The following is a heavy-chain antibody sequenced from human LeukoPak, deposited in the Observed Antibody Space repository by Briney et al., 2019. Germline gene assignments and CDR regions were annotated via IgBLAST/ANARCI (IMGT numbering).Heavy chain of an antibody. CDR1: GGSISSYY. CDR3: ARSLYYYGSGLNAFDI. V-gene: IGHV4-59*08. CDR2: IYYSGST. Sequence: SETLSLTCTVSGGSISSYYWSWIRQPPGKGLEWIGYIYYSGSTNYNPSLKSRVAISVDTSKNQFSLKLSSVTAADTAVYYCARSLYYYGSGLNAFDIWGQGTIVPVTA. D-gene: IGHD3-10*01. J-gene: IGHJ3*02.